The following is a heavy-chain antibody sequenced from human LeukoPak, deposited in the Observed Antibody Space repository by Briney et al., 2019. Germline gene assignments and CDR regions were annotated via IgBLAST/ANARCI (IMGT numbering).Heavy chain of an antibody. CDR3: AKDRRSGVRGVVFDY. CDR1: GFTFSSYS. J-gene: IGHJ4*02. V-gene: IGHV3-23*01. CDR2: SSDNAGST. D-gene: IGHD3-10*01. Sequence: GGSLRLSCAASGFTFSSYSMSWVRQAPGKGLEWAGASSDNAGSTYYADSVNGRFTISRDNSKNTLYLQMNSLRAEDTAVYYCAKDRRSGVRGVVFDYWGQGTLVTVSS.